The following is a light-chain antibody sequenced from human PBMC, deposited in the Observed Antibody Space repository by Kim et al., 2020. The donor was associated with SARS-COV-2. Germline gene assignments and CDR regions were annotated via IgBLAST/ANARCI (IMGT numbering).Light chain of an antibody. Sequence: ASVGDRVTITCRASQDISSWLGWYQQKPGKAPKVLIYEASNLQSGVPSRFSGSGSGTDFTLTINSLQPEDFATYYCQQTHSFPLTFGGWTKVDIK. CDR2: EAS. CDR3: QQTHSFPLT. J-gene: IGKJ4*01. CDR1: QDISSW. V-gene: IGKV1D-12*01.